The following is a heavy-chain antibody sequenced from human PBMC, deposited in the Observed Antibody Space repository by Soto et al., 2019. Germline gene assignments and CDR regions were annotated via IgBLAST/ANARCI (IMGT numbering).Heavy chain of an antibody. CDR3: ARSGYCISTSCQTPYYYGMDV. Sequence: ASVKVSCKASGYTFTSYYMHWVRQAPGQGLEWMGIINPSGGSTSYAQKFQGRVTMTRDTSTSTVYMELSSLRSEDTAVYYCARSGYCISTSCQTPYYYGMDVWGQGTTVTSP. D-gene: IGHD2-2*01. CDR1: GYTFTSYY. CDR2: INPSGGST. J-gene: IGHJ6*02. V-gene: IGHV1-46*01.